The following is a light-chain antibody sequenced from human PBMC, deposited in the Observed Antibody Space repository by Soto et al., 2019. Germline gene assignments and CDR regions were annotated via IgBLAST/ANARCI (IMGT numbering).Light chain of an antibody. V-gene: IGLV2-8*01. CDR3: SSYAGNNILV. CDR2: DVY. Sequence: QSALTQPPSASGSPGQSVTIPYTGTSSDVGAYNYVSWYQQHPGKAPKLMIYDVYKRPSGVPDRFSGSKSGNTASLTVSGLQGEDEADYFCSSYAGNNILVFGGGTKLTVL. J-gene: IGLJ2*01. CDR1: SSDVGAYNY.